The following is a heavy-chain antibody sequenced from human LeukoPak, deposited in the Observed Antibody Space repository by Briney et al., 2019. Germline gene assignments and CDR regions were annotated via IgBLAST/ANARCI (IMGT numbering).Heavy chain of an antibody. CDR1: GYSISSGYH. CDR3: ARENWVFDY. D-gene: IGHD7-27*01. J-gene: IGHJ4*02. CDR2: VYRSGTT. V-gene: IGHV4-38-2*02. Sequence: SETLSLTCVVSGYSISSGYHWGWIRQPPGKGLEWIGGVYRSGTTYYDPSFKSRVTISVDTSKNQISLKVRSVTAADTAMYYCARENWVFDYWGQGILVTVSS.